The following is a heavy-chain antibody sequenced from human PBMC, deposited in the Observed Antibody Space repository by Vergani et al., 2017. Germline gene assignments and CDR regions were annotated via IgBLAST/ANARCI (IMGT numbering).Heavy chain of an antibody. CDR3: AREGGSSSGSYYYYGMDV. CDR1: GGTFSSYA. Sequence: QVQLVQSGAEVKKPGASVKVSCKASGGTFSSYAISWVRQAPGQGLEWMGRIIPILGIANYAQKFRGRVTITADNSTSTSYMELSSLRSEDTAVYYCAREGGSSSGSYYYYGMDVWGQGTTVTVSS. D-gene: IGHD6-6*01. J-gene: IGHJ6*02. V-gene: IGHV1-69*04. CDR2: IIPILGIA.